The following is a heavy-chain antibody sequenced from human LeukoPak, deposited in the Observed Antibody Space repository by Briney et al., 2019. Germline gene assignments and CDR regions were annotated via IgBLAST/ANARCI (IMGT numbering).Heavy chain of an antibody. V-gene: IGHV5-51*01. CDR3: ARGHYFDY. CDR1: GYSFPSYW. CDR2: IYPGDSDT. J-gene: IGHJ4*02. Sequence: GESLKISCRGSGYSFPSYWISWVRQMPGKGLEWMGIIYPGDSDTGYSPSFQGQVTISADKSISAAYLQWSSLKASDTAMYYCARGHYFDYWGQGTLVTVSS.